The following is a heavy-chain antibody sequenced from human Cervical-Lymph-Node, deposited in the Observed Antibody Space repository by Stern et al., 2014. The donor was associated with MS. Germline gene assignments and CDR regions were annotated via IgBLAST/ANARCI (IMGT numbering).Heavy chain of an antibody. CDR1: GYTFTKYL. D-gene: IGHD3-3*01. V-gene: IGHV7-4-1*02. CDR2: INSNTGAP. J-gene: IGHJ5*02. Sequence: QVQLVQSGSELKKPGASVTVSCKASGYTFTKYLIHWVRQAPGQGLEWMGWINSNTGAPMYARDFAGRFVFSLDTSVTTAYLQISRLKTEDTAVYYCARDMSDFWSDYGHNWFDPWGQGTLATVSS. CDR3: ARDMSDFWSDYGHNWFDP.